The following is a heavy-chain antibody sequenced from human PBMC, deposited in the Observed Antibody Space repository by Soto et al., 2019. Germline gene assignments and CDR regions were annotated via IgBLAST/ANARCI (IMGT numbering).Heavy chain of an antibody. D-gene: IGHD3-16*01. CDR3: ARDWGPTNRDLRWLEP. J-gene: IGHJ5*02. Sequence: PSATLSLTCARSDSSIRSSYYLGWIRPPPGKGLEWIGTIHHGGSSFYNPSLKSRVTMSVDTSKNQFSLKLRSVTAADTAVYVWARDWGPTNRDLRWLEPWGQGNRVTVS. CDR2: IHHGGSS. V-gene: IGHV4-38-2*02. CDR1: DSSIRSSYY.